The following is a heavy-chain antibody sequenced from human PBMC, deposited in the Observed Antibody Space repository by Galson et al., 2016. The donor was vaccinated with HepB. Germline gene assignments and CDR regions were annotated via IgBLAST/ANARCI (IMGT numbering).Heavy chain of an antibody. CDR3: ARRGGYLDY. J-gene: IGHJ4*02. CDR1: GFTFSSYS. Sequence: SLRLSCAASGFTFSSYSMNWVRQAPGKGLEWVSYISSSSSSTIYDADSVKGRFTISRDNAKNSLYLQMNSLRDEDTAVYYCARRGGYLDYWGQGTLVTVSS. CDR2: ISSSSSSTI. D-gene: IGHD3-22*01. V-gene: IGHV3-48*02.